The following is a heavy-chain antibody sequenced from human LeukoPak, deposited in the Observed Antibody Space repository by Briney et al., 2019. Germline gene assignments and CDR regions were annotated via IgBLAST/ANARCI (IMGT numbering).Heavy chain of an antibody. V-gene: IGHV4-34*01. CDR1: GGSFSGYY. Sequence: SETLSLTCAVYGGSFSGYYWSWIRQPPGKGLEWIGEINHSGSTNYNPSLKSRVTISVDTSKNQFSLKLSSVTAADTAVYYCARHGLNYSNRWFDHWGRGTLVTVSS. CDR3: ARHGLNYSNRWFDH. D-gene: IGHD4-11*01. J-gene: IGHJ5*02. CDR2: INHSGST.